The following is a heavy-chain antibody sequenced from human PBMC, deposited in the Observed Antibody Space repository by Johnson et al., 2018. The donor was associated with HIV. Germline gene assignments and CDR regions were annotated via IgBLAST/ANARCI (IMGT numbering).Heavy chain of an antibody. CDR2: INQDGSEK. CDR1: GFTFRNHW. Sequence: EVQLVESGGGLVQPGGSLRLSCAASGFTFRNHWMSWVRQAPGKGLEWVANINQDGSEKYYVDSVKGRFTISRDSSKNTLFLQMNSLRAEDTAVYYCARAGAVGFDAFDIWGQGTMVTVSS. CDR3: ARAGAVGFDAFDI. D-gene: IGHD6-19*01. V-gene: IGHV3-7*02. J-gene: IGHJ3*02.